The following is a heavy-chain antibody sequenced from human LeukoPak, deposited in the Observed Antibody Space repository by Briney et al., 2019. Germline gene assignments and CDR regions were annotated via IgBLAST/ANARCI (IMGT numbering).Heavy chain of an antibody. CDR1: GYTFTDYY. CDR3: ARGTIRITMVRGDLDY. J-gene: IGHJ4*02. CDR2: INSNSAGT. V-gene: IGHV1-2*02. D-gene: IGHD3-10*01. Sequence: ASVKVPCKASGYTFTDYYMHWVRQAPGQGLEWMGWINSNSAGTNYAQKFQGRVTMTRDTSTSTVYMELSSLRSEDTAVYYCARGTIRITMVRGDLDYWGQGTLVTVSS.